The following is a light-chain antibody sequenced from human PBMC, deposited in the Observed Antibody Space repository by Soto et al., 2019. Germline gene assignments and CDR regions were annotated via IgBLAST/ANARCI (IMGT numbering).Light chain of an antibody. Sequence: ETVMTQSPATLSLSPGERATLSCRASQSVNSNLAWYQQKLGQAPRVLIYGASTRATGIPDRFSGSGSGTEFILTISSLQSEDFAVYYCQEYNTWPWTFGQGTKVDIK. CDR2: GAS. V-gene: IGKV3-15*01. J-gene: IGKJ1*01. CDR3: QEYNTWPWT. CDR1: QSVNSN.